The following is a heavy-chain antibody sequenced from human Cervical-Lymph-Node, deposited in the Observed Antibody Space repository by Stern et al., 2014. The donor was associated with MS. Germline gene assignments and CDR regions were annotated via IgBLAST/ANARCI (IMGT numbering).Heavy chain of an antibody. J-gene: IGHJ6*02. CDR1: GYIFTGYY. CDR3: ARDQRGITIFGVVTDYYYLGMDV. D-gene: IGHD3-3*01. V-gene: IGHV1-2*02. CDR2: IHPNTGGT. Sequence: QVQLVQSGAEVKKPGASAKVSFKTSGYIFTGYYIHWVRQAPGQGLEWMAWIHPNTGGTNYAQKVQGRVTMNRDTSISTAYVELSSLTSDDTAVYYCARDQRGITIFGVVTDYYYLGMDVWGQGTTVTVSS.